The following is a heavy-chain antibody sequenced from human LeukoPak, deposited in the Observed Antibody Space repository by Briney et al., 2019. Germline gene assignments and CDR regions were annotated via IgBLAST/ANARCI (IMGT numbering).Heavy chain of an antibody. J-gene: IGHJ4*02. D-gene: IGHD1-26*01. CDR3: ARDPPSGDDY. CDR1: GGSISSSSYY. Sequence: SETLSLTCTVSGGSISSSSYYWGWIRQPPGKGLEWIGSIYYSGSTYYNPSLKSRVTISVDTSKNQFSLKLSSVTAADTAVYYCARDPPSGDDYWGQGTLVTVSS. V-gene: IGHV4-39*07. CDR2: IYYSGST.